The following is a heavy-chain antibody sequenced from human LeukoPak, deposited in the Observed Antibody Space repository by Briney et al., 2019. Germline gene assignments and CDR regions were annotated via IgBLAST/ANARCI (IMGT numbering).Heavy chain of an antibody. CDR1: GFTFTSHD. V-gene: IGHV1-8*01. D-gene: IGHD2-15*01. CDR2: MNPNSGNT. CDR3: ARDIVVVVAATGYYYYGMDV. Sequence: ASVKVSCKASGFTFTSHDYNWVRQATGQGLEWMGWMNPNSGNTGYAQKFQGRVTMTRDTSTSTVYMQLSSLRSEDTAVYYCARDIVVVVAATGYYYYGMDVWGQGTTVTVSS. J-gene: IGHJ6*02.